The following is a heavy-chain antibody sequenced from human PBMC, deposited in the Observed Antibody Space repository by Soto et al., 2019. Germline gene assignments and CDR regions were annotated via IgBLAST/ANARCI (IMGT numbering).Heavy chain of an antibody. CDR2: IYYSGST. Sequence: QLQLQESGPGLVKPSETLSLTCTVSGGSISRSSHYWGWIRQPPGKGLEWIGSIYYSGSTYYNPSLKSRVTTSVDTSKKQFSLKLSSVSAADTAVYFCAVQITSPDVDYWGQGTLVTVSS. V-gene: IGHV4-39*01. J-gene: IGHJ4*02. CDR1: GGSISRSSHY. D-gene: IGHD1-20*01. CDR3: AVQITSPDVDY.